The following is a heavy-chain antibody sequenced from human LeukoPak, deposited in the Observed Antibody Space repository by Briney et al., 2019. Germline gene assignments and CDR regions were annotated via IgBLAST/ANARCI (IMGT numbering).Heavy chain of an antibody. Sequence: PGGSLRLSCAASGFTFSSYEMNWVRQAPGKGLEWVSAIRGSGGSTYYADSVKGRFTISRDNSKNTLYLQMNSLRAEDTAVYYCAKSVYDFWSGYNYWGQGTLVTVSS. J-gene: IGHJ4*02. D-gene: IGHD3-3*01. V-gene: IGHV3-23*01. CDR2: IRGSGGST. CDR3: AKSVYDFWSGYNY. CDR1: GFTFSSYE.